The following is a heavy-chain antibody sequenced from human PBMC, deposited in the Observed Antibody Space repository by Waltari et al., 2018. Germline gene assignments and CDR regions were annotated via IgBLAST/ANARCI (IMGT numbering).Heavy chain of an antibody. CDR1: GFTVSSNY. D-gene: IGHD6-13*01. Sequence: EVQLVETGGGLIQPGGSLRLSCAASGFTVSSNYMSWVRQAPGKGMELVSVIYSGGSTFYADSVKGRFTISRDNSKNTLYLQMNSLRAEDTALYYCATPSGIAEAGPFDYWGQGTLVTVSS. CDR2: IYSGGST. J-gene: IGHJ4*02. CDR3: ATPSGIAEAGPFDY. V-gene: IGHV3-53*02.